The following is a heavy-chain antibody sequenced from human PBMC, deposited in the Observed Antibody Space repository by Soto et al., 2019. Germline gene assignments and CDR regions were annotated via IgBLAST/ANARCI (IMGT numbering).Heavy chain of an antibody. CDR1: GYTFSSYG. J-gene: IGHJ4*02. CDR3: ARITILGLPWDS. V-gene: IGHV1-18*04. Sequence: QVQLVQSGGEVKKPGASVKVSCRASGYTFSSYGISWVRQAPGQGLEWMGRISAYNGNINIAQKFHGRVTLTTDTATSTAYMELRSLRSDDTAVYYCARITILGLPWDSWGQGTLVTVSS. CDR2: ISAYNGNI. D-gene: IGHD3-3*01.